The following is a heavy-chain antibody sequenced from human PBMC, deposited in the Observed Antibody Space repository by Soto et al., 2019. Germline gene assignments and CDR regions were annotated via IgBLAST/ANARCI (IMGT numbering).Heavy chain of an antibody. V-gene: IGHV3-48*03. D-gene: IGHD3-22*01. Sequence: SXSVSCSASVFTFIAYERNVLRQAPGKGREFVSYISGSCSTIYYADSVNGRFTISRDNAKDSLYLQMNRLRAEDTAVYYCEREVVVFGLTIKKHMDVWGQATTVTVSS. CDR2: ISGSCSTI. J-gene: IGHJ6*02. CDR1: VFTFIAYE. CDR3: EREVVVFGLTIKKHMDV.